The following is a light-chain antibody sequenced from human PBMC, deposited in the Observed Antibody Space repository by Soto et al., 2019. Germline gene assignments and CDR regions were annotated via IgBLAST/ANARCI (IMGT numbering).Light chain of an antibody. J-gene: IGKJ3*01. Sequence: IQLTQSPSSLSASVGDRVSITCRASQDIKTYLAWYQQKEGKASKLLISGTFTLQSGVPSRFNGSGSETDFTLTISRLQPEDFATYYCQHLNNYPPFTFGPGTKVDLE. V-gene: IGKV1-9*01. CDR2: GTF. CDR3: QHLNNYPPFT. CDR1: QDIKTY.